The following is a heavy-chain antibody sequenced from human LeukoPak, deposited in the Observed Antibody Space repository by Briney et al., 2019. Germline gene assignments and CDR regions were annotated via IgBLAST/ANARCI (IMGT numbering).Heavy chain of an antibody. CDR1: GFTFSSYS. V-gene: IGHV3-21*01. CDR3: ARDRHRGYDGDFDY. J-gene: IGHJ4*02. Sequence: GGSLRLSCAASGFTFSSYSMNWVRQAPGKGLEWVSSISSSSSYIYYADSVKGRFTISRDNAKNSLYLQMNSLRAEDTAVYYCARDRHRGYDGDFDYWGQGTLVTVSS. D-gene: IGHD5-12*01. CDR2: ISSSSSYI.